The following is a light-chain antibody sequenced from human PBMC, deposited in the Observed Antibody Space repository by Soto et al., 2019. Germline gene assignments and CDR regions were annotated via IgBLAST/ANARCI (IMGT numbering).Light chain of an antibody. CDR1: QSVSSY. CDR2: DAS. Sequence: EIVLTQSPATLSLSPGERATLSCRASQSVSSYLAWYQQKPGQAPRLLIYDASNRATGIPARFSGSGSGTDSTLTISSLEPEDCAVSYCQQRSNWPLTFGGGTKVEIK. V-gene: IGKV3-11*01. J-gene: IGKJ4*01. CDR3: QQRSNWPLT.